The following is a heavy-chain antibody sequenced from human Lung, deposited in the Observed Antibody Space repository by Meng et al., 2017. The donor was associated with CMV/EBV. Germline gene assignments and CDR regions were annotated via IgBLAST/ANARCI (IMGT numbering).Heavy chain of an antibody. J-gene: IGHJ4*02. CDR3: TRNRGTSYFDF. D-gene: IGHD3-16*01. CDR2: IRSKAYGGTT. V-gene: IGHV3-49*04. Sequence: SCTASGFTFGDYAMSWVRQAPGKGLEWVGFIRSKAYGGTTEFAASVKGRFTISRDDSKSIAYLQMNSLKTEGTAVYFCTRNRGTSYFDFWGLGTSVTVS. CDR1: GFTFGDYA.